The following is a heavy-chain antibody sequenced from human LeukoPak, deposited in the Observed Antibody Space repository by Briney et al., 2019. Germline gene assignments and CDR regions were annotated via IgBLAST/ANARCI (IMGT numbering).Heavy chain of an antibody. J-gene: IGHJ5*02. Sequence: TVKVSCKASGGTFSSYAISWVRQAPGQGLEWMGGIIPIFGTANYAQKFQGRVTITTDESTSTAYMELSSLRSEDTAVYYCARDVSVPGLTGYPNWFDPWGQGTLVTVSS. V-gene: IGHV1-69*05. CDR3: ARDVSVPGLTGYPNWFDP. CDR1: GGTFSSYA. CDR2: IIPIFGTA. D-gene: IGHD3-9*01.